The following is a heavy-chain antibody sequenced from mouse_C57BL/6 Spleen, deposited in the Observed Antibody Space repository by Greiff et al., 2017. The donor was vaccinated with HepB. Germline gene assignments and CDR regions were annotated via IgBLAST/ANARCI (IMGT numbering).Heavy chain of an antibody. CDR1: GYTFTSYW. V-gene: IGHV1-55*01. D-gene: IGHD1-1*01. CDR3: ASRDYYGSSDGDFDY. Sequence: QVQLQQPGAELVKPGASVKMSCKASGYTFTSYWITWVKQRPGQGLEWIGDIYPGSGSTNYNEKFKSKATLTVDTSSSTAYMQLSSLTSEDSAVYYCASRDYYGSSDGDFDYWGQGTTLTGAS. CDR2: IYPGSGST. J-gene: IGHJ2*01.